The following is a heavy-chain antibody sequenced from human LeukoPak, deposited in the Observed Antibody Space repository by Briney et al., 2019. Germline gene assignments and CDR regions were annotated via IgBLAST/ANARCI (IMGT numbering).Heavy chain of an antibody. V-gene: IGHV4-59*01. CDR2: IYSSGST. CDR3: ARAYYYGSGSYGLDY. CDR1: GGSISSYY. Sequence: SETLSLTCTVSGGSISSYYWSWIRQPPGKGLEWIGYIYSSGSTNYNPSLKSRLTISVDASKNQFSLKRTSVTAADTAVYYCARAYYYGSGSYGLDYWGQGTLVTVSS. J-gene: IGHJ4*02. D-gene: IGHD3-10*01.